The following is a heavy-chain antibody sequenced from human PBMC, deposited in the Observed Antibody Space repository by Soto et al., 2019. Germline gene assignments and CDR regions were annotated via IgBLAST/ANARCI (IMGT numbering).Heavy chain of an antibody. CDR2: IKRKSDGGTT. D-gene: IGHD3-22*01. J-gene: IGHJ4*02. V-gene: IGHV3-15*07. CDR1: GFTFNNAW. Sequence: EMQLGESGGGLVKPGWSLRLSCAASGFTFNNAWMNWVRQAPGKGLEWVGRIKRKSDGGTTDYAAPVKGRFTISRDDSRNTLYLQMNSLKSEDTAVYYCNTVFYDSSGSPDYWGQGTLVTVSS. CDR3: NTVFYDSSGSPDY.